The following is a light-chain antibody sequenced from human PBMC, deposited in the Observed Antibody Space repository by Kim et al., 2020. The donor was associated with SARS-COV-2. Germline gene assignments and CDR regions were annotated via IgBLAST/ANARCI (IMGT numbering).Light chain of an antibody. Sequence: SVALGQTVRITCRGDNLSTNAASWYQQKAGQAPVFVMYGQKRPSGIPGRFSGSSSGTTASLTITGAQAEDEDDDYCNARYSSDHGVFGGGTQLTVL. CDR1: NLSTNA. V-gene: IGLV3-19*01. CDR2: GQK. J-gene: IGLJ3*02. CDR3: NARYSSDHGV.